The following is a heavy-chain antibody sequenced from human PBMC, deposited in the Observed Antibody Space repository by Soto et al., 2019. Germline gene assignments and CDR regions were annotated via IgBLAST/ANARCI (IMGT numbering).Heavy chain of an antibody. D-gene: IGHD1-20*01. CDR3: ARDNRYNWNDEGWFDT. CDR1: GYSFSDYD. J-gene: IGHJ5*02. Sequence: QVQLVQSGAEVKKPGASVKVSCKASGYSFSDYDINWVRQATGQGPEWMGWMNPNSGNTGYAQKFQGTVTMTRNTSINTAYMELSSLGSEDTAVYYCARDNRYNWNDEGWFDTWGQGTLVTVSS. V-gene: IGHV1-8*01. CDR2: MNPNSGNT.